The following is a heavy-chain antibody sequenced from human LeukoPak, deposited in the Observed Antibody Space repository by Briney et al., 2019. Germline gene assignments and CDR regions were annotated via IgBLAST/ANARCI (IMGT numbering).Heavy chain of an antibody. Sequence: ASVKVSCKASGGTFSSYAISWVRQAPGQGLGWMGRIIPIFGTATYAQKFQGRVTITTDESTSTAYMELSSLRSEDTAVYYCARDYWRNSGSYYGVFDHWGQGTLVTVSS. CDR3: ARDYWRNSGSYYGVFDH. V-gene: IGHV1-69*05. CDR1: GGTFSSYA. J-gene: IGHJ4*02. CDR2: IIPIFGTA. D-gene: IGHD1-26*01.